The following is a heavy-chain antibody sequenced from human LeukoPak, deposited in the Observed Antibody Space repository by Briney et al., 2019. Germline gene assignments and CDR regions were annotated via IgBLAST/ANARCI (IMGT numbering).Heavy chain of an antibody. D-gene: IGHD5-24*01. CDR3: AREYAGDGYNNWFDP. CDR1: GFTFDDHA. Sequence: GGSLRLSCAASGFTFDDHAMHWVRQAPGKGLEWVSGISWNSGGIAYADSVKGRFTISRDNAKNSLYLQMNSLRAEDTAVYYCAREYAGDGYNNWFDPWGQGTLVTVSS. J-gene: IGHJ5*02. CDR2: ISWNSGGI. V-gene: IGHV3-9*01.